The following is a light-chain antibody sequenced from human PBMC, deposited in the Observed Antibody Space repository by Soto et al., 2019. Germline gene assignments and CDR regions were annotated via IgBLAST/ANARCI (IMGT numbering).Light chain of an antibody. V-gene: IGLV2-23*02. CDR2: EAT. Sequence: QSVLTQPASVSGSPGQSITISCTGTSSDVGGFNIVSWYQQHPGKDPKLIIYEATKRPSGVSNRFSGSKSGNTASMTISGLQAEDEADYFCCSYARSSTVVFGGGTKLTVL. CDR1: SSDVGGFNI. J-gene: IGLJ2*01. CDR3: CSYARSSTVV.